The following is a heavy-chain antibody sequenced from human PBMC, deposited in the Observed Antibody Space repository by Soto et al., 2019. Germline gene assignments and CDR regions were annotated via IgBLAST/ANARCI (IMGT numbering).Heavy chain of an antibody. CDR1: GFTFSDNA. J-gene: IGHJ6*02. CDR3: AKSLSTAVNYGLDV. D-gene: IGHD2-2*01. V-gene: IGHV3-23*01. CDR2: ISDDGDST. Sequence: EVQLLESGGGLVQPGGSLRLSCGASGFTFSDNAMTWVRQAPGKGLEWVSSISDDGDSTYYADSVKGRFTISRDNSKTTLFLQMSRLGAEDTAVYYCAKSLSTAVNYGLDVWCQGTSVTVSS.